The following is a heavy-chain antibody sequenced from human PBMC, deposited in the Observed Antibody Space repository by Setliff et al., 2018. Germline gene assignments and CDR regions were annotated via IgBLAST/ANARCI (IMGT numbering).Heavy chain of an antibody. V-gene: IGHV4-30-4*08. Sequence: LSLTCTVSGDSISSGDYFWSWIRQPPGKGLEWIAYIYHSGSAYYNPSLKSRVTMSVDTSKNQFSLHLTSVTAADTAVYYCAREVGTSTSSDAFDVWGQEMMVTVSS. CDR1: GDSISSGDYF. D-gene: IGHD1-26*01. CDR2: IYHSGSA. CDR3: AREVGTSTSSDAFDV. J-gene: IGHJ3*01.